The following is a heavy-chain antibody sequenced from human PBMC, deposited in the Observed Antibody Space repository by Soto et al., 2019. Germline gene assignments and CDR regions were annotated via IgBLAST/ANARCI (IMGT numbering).Heavy chain of an antibody. CDR3: ARDRRFSLSGEPIDH. Sequence: QVQLVQSGAEVKKPGASVKVSCKASGYTFTSYGISWVRQAPGQGLEWMAWISAYDGDTKYAQNLQGRVIMTTDSSTNPAYMELRSLRSDHTAVYYCARDRRFSLSGEPIDHWGQGTLVTVSS. D-gene: IGHD1-26*01. CDR2: ISAYDGDT. V-gene: IGHV1-18*04. CDR1: GYTFTSYG. J-gene: IGHJ4*02.